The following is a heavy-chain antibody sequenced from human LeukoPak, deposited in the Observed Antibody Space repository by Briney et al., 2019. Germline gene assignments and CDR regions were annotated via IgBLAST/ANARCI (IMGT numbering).Heavy chain of an antibody. CDR1: GFTFSSYA. V-gene: IGHV3-30*04. D-gene: IGHD4-11*01. J-gene: IGHJ4*02. CDR3: ASGASKRYFDY. CDR2: ISYDGSNK. Sequence: GGSLRLSCAASGFTFSSYAMHWVRQAPGKGLEWVAVISYDGSNKYYADSVRGRFTISRDNSKNTLYLQMNSLRAEDTAVYYCASGASKRYFDYWGQGTLVTVSS.